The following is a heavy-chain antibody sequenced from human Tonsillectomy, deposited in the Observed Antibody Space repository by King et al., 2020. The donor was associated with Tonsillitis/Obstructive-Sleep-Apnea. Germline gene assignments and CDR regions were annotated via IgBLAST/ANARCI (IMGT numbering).Heavy chain of an antibody. CDR1: GFSLTTSGVG. V-gene: IGHV2-5*02. CDR3: AHTLYDTSASSYFAY. D-gene: IGHD3-10*01. J-gene: IGHJ4*02. CDR2: IYWDEDK. Sequence: TLQESGPTLVKPTETLTLTCTFSGFSLTTSGVGVGWIRQPPGKALEWLALIYWDEDKPYSPSLKSRLTITKDTSKNQVVLKMTNVDPEHTATYYGAHTLYDTSASSYFAYWGQGTLVTSSS.